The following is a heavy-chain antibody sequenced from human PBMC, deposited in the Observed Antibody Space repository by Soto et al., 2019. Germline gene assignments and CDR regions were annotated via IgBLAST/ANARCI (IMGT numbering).Heavy chain of an antibody. V-gene: IGHV4-39*01. CDR2: IYYSGST. CDR1: GGSISSSSYY. D-gene: IGHD6-13*01. CDR3: AAGRRGASSSSWPPLDV. J-gene: IGHJ6*02. Sequence: QLQLQESGPGLVKPSETLSLTCTVSGGSISSSSYYWGWIRQPPGKGLEWIGSIYYSGSTYYNPSLKSRVTISVDTSKNQFSLKLSSVTAADTAVYYCAAGRRGASSSSWPPLDVWGQGTTVTVSS.